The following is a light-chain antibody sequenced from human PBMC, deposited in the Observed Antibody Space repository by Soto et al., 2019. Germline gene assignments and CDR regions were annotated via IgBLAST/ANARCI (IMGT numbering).Light chain of an antibody. Sequence: EIVMTQSPATLSVSPGERATLSCRASQSVSNNLAWYQQNPGQAPSLLIYGASTRATGVPARFIGSGSGTEFTLTINSLQSEDFAVYYCQHYNNWPPWTFGQGTKVEIK. J-gene: IGKJ1*01. CDR3: QHYNNWPPWT. CDR1: QSVSNN. CDR2: GAS. V-gene: IGKV3-15*01.